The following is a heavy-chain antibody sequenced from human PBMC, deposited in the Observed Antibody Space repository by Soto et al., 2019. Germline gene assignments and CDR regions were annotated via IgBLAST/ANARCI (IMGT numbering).Heavy chain of an antibody. Sequence: KPSETLSLTCTVSGVPISSGSYYWSWIRQPPGKGLEWIGYIYYSGSTNYNPSLKSRVTISVDTSKNQFSLKLSSVTAADTAVYYCARDLVGATRYYYYGMDVWGQGTTVTVSS. D-gene: IGHD1-26*01. CDR3: ARDLVGATRYYYYGMDV. CDR1: GVPISSGSYY. V-gene: IGHV4-61*01. CDR2: IYYSGST. J-gene: IGHJ6*02.